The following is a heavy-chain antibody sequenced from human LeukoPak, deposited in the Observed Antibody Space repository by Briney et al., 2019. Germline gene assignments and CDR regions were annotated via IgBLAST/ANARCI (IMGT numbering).Heavy chain of an antibody. CDR2: ISSSGSTI. D-gene: IGHD3-10*01. CDR3: AKLCRPMFRGVIGY. Sequence: GGSLRLSCATSGFTFSDYYMSWIRQAPGKGLEWVSYISSSGSTIYYADSVKGRFTISRDNAKNSLYLQMNRLRAEDTAVYYCAKLCRPMFRGVIGYWGQGTMVTVSS. V-gene: IGHV3-11*04. CDR1: GFTFSDYY. J-gene: IGHJ4*02.